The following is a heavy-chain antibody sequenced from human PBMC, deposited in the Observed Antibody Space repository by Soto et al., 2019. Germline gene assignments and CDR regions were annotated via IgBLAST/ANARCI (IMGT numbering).Heavy chain of an antibody. CDR1: GGSISSGGYY. CDR2: IYYSGST. Sequence: SETLSLTCTVSGGSISSGGYYWSWIRQHPGKGLEWIGYIYYSGSTYYNPSLKSRVSISVDTSKNQFSLKLSSVTAADTAVYYCASLKIYCSSTSCYDYFDYWGQGTLVTVSS. J-gene: IGHJ4*02. CDR3: ASLKIYCSSTSCYDYFDY. V-gene: IGHV4-31*03. D-gene: IGHD2-2*01.